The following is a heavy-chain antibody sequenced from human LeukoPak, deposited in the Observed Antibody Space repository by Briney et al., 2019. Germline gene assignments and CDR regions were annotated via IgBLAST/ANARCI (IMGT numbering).Heavy chain of an antibody. CDR2: ISYDGSDV. V-gene: IGHV3-30*04. J-gene: IGHJ4*02. Sequence: GGSLRLSCVASGLAFSSYSMHWVRQAPGKGLEWVGVISYDGSDVYYTDSVKGRFTISRDNSKNTVYLQMNSLRADDTAVYYCARDFTPEWFDIHWGQGTLVTVS. CDR1: GLAFSSYS. CDR3: ARDFTPEWFDIH. D-gene: IGHD3-3*01.